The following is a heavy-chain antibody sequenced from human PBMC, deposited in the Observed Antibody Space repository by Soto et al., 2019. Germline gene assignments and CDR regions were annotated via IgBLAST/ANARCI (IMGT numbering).Heavy chain of an antibody. J-gene: IGHJ4*02. D-gene: IGHD3-16*02. V-gene: IGHV1-69*02. CDR3: ASGPFVVLNYFES. CDR2: IFPLTDIP. Sequence: QVQLVQSGTEVKKPGSSVKVSCKASGGTFRNYPINWVRQAPGQGLEWMGSIFPLTDIPDYAQNFQPRLTISADKSTSTAYMELSSLTSDDTAMYFCASGPFVVLNYFESWGQGTLVTVSS. CDR1: GGTFRNYP.